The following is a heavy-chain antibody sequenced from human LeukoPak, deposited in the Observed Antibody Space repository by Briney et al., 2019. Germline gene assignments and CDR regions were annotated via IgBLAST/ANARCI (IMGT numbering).Heavy chain of an antibody. Sequence: PSETLSLTCTVSGGSISSYYWSWIRQPPGKGLEWIGNIYYSGSTNYNPSLKSRVTISVDTSKNQFSLKLSSVTAADTAVYYCARVDGRYYYGSGSYSLALDAFDIWGQGTMVTVSS. CDR1: GGSISSYY. D-gene: IGHD3-10*01. J-gene: IGHJ3*02. CDR3: ARVDGRYYYGSGSYSLALDAFDI. CDR2: IYYSGST. V-gene: IGHV4-59*01.